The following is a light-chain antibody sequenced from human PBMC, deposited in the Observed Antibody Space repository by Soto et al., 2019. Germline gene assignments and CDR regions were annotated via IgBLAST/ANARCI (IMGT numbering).Light chain of an antibody. CDR1: QSVSSSY. Sequence: EIVLTQSPGTLSLSPGERATLSCRASQSVSSSYLAWYQQKPGQAPRLLIYGASYRATGIPDRFSGSGSGTDVTLTISRLEPEDFAIYYCQQYGNSPLWTFGQGTKVDIK. CDR3: QQYGNSPLWT. J-gene: IGKJ1*01. CDR2: GAS. V-gene: IGKV3-20*01.